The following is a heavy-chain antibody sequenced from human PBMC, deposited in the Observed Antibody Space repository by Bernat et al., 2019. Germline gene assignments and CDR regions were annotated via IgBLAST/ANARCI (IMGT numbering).Heavy chain of an antibody. CDR2: TYFSGST. CDR1: GVFISNYY. D-gene: IGHD3-3*01. CDR3: ARVRADRDFWSPSNYYHYMDV. Sequence: QVQLQESGPKLVRPSETLSLTCTVSGVFISNYYWMWIRQPPGKGLEWIGYTYFSGSTNYNSSLKSRVTISVDTSERLFSLKLSSVTAADTAVYYCARVRADRDFWSPSNYYHYMDVWGKGTTVTVSS. V-gene: IGHV4-59*01. J-gene: IGHJ6*03.